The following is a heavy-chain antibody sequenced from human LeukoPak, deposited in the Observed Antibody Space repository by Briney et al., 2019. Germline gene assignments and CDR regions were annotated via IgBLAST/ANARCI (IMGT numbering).Heavy chain of an antibody. V-gene: IGHV1-69*05. CDR1: GSTFSSYA. CDR3: AQGAIAVAGYHAFDI. Sequence: SVKVSCKASGSTFSSYAISWVRQAPGQGLEWMGRIIPIFGTANYAQKFQGRVTITTDESTSTAYMGLSSLRSEDTAVYYCAQGAIAVAGYHAFDIWGQGTMVTVSS. CDR2: IIPIFGTA. D-gene: IGHD6-19*01. J-gene: IGHJ3*02.